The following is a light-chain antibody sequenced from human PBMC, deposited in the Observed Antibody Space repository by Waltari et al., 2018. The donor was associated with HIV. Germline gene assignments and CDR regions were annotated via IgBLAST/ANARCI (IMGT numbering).Light chain of an antibody. CDR2: AGS. J-gene: IGKJ3*01. CDR1: QTTSSY. CDR3: QQLNTYPVT. Sequence: DIQLTQSPAVLSASVGYSVTIACRASQTTSSYLAWYQQKPGKAPKLLIDAGSTLQSGVPSRFSGSGSGTEFTLTISSLQPEDFATYYCQQLNTYPVTFGPGTRVEIK. V-gene: IGKV1-9*01.